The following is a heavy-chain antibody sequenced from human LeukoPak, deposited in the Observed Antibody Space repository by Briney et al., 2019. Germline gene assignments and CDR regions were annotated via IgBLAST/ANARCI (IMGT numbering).Heavy chain of an antibody. D-gene: IGHD6-13*01. J-gene: IGHJ4*02. V-gene: IGHV3-53*01. CDR1: GFTVSSNY. CDR3: AKMRRGIAGIFDY. CDR2: IYSGGST. Sequence: GGSLRPSCAASGFTVSSNYMSWVRQAPGKGLEWVSVIYSGGSTYYADSVKGRFTISRDNSKNTLYLQMNSLRAEDTAVYYCAKMRRGIAGIFDYWGQGTLVTVSS.